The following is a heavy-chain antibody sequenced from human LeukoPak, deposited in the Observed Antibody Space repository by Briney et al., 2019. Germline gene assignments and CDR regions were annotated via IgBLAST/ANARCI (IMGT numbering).Heavy chain of an antibody. J-gene: IGHJ4*02. CDR2: ISYDGSNK. D-gene: IGHD3-22*01. Sequence: PGRSLRLSCAASGFTFSSYGMHWVRQAPGKGLEWVAVISYDGSNKHYAGSVKGRFTISRDNSKNTLYLQMNSLRAEDTAVYYCAKDTGVSNYYDSSGPTDYWGQGTLVTVSS. CDR1: GFTFSSYG. V-gene: IGHV3-30*18. CDR3: AKDTGVSNYYDSSGPTDY.